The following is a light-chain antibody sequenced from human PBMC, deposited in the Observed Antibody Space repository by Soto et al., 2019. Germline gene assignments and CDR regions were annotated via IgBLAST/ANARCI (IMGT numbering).Light chain of an antibody. CDR1: QSISSW. CDR3: QQYNSYSPT. Sequence: DIQMTQSPSTLSASVGDRVTITCRASQSISSWLAWYQHKPGKAPKLLIYDASSLESGVTSRFSGSGSGKEFTLTISSLQPDDFATYYCQQYNSYSPTFGQGTKLEIK. J-gene: IGKJ2*01. CDR2: DAS. V-gene: IGKV1-5*01.